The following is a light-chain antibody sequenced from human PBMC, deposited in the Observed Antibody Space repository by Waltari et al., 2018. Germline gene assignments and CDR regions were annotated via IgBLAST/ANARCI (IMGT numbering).Light chain of an antibody. CDR1: QSVLYSSNSQNY. CDR3: QQYYDIPWT. V-gene: IGKV4-1*01. J-gene: IGKJ1*01. Sequence: DIVMTQSPYSLAVSLGERVTINCKSSQSVLYSSNSQNYLAWYQQKPGQPPKLLIYCASARESGVPDRFSGSESGTDFTLTISSLQAEDVAVYYCQQYYDIPWTFGQGTKVEIK. CDR2: CAS.